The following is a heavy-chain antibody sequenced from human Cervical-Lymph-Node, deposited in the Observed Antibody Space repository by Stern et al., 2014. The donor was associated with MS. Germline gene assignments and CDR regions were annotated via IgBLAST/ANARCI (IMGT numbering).Heavy chain of an antibody. D-gene: IGHD1-26*01. Sequence: VQLVESGPGLVKPSETLSLTCTVSGGSISSSTYYWAWIRQPPGKGLEWIGNIYYSGFTSYNPSLKSRVTISVDMSKNQFSLKLSSVTAADTAIYYCARHDSVPRPSQLYSARDRGPGYFDYWGQGTLVTVSS. J-gene: IGHJ4*02. V-gene: IGHV4-39*01. CDR3: ARHDSVPRPSQLYSARDRGPGYFDY. CDR2: IYYSGFT. CDR1: GGSISSSTYY.